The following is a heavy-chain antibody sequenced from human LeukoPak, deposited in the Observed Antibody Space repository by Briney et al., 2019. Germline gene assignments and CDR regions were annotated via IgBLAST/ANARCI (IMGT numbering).Heavy chain of an antibody. Sequence: SETLSLTCTVSGGSISSSPYYWSWIRQPAGKGLEWIGRIYTSGSTNYNPSLKSRVTMSVDTSKNQFSLKLSSVTAADTAVYYCGGGGSSGYYGYWGQGTLVTVSS. J-gene: IGHJ4*02. CDR2: IYTSGST. CDR3: GGGGSSGYYGY. D-gene: IGHD3-22*01. CDR1: GGSISSSPYY. V-gene: IGHV4-61*02.